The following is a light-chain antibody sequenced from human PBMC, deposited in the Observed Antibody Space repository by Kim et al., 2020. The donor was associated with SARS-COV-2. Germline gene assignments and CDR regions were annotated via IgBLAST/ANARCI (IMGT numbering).Light chain of an antibody. CDR1: SCDVGGYNY. J-gene: IGLJ3*02. CDR3: SSYTSSSTWV. V-gene: IGLV2-14*04. CDR2: DVS. Sequence: GQSITISCTRTSCDVGGYNYVSWYQQHPGKAPKLMIYDVSQRPSGVSNRFSGSKSGNTASLTISGLQAEDEADYYCSSYTSSSTWVFGGGTKLTVL.